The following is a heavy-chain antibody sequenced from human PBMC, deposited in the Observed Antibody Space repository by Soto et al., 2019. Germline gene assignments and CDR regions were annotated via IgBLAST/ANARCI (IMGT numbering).Heavy chain of an antibody. D-gene: IGHD6-19*01. CDR3: TRRIAVAGSFDY. CDR1: GFTCCGYA. J-gene: IGHJ4*02. CDR2: IRSKAYGGTT. Sequence: GGSLRLSCTASGFTCCGYAMSWFRQAPGKGLEWVGFIRSKAYGGTTEYAASVKGRFTISRDDSKSIAYLQMNSLKTEDTAVYYCTRRIAVAGSFDYWGQGTLVTVSS. V-gene: IGHV3-49*03.